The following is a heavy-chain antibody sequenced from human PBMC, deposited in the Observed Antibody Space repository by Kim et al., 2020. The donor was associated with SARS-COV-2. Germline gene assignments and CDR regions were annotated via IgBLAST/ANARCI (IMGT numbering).Heavy chain of an antibody. J-gene: IGHJ6*02. Sequence: NYNPSLKSRVTISVDTSKNQFSLKLSSVTAADTAVYYCAAFPPLYYGMDVWGQGTTVTVSS. CDR3: AAFPPLYYGMDV. V-gene: IGHV4-59*01.